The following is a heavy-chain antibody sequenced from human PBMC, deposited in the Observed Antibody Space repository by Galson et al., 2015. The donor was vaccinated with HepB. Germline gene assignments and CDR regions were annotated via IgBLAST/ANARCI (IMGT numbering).Heavy chain of an antibody. D-gene: IGHD2-15*01. V-gene: IGHV3-30-3*01. Sequence: SLRLSCAASGFTFSSYAMHWVRQAPGKGLEWVAVISYDGSNKYYADSVKGRFTISRDNSKNTLYLQMNSQRAEDTAAYYCARDATIVVVVAAILDVWGQGTTVTVSS. J-gene: IGHJ6*02. CDR2: ISYDGSNK. CDR1: GFTFSSYA. CDR3: ARDATIVVVVAAILDV.